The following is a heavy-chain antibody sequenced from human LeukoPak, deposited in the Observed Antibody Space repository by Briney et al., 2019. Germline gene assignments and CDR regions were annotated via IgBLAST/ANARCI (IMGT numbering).Heavy chain of an antibody. CDR3: ARGRGGTNTPYYFDY. V-gene: IGHV3-23*01. CDR1: GFTFSSYA. Sequence: GGSLRLSCVASGFTFSSYAMSWVRQAPGKGLEWVSAISGSGGSTYYADSVKGRFTISRDNSKNTLYLQMNSLRAEDTTVYYCARGRGGTNTPYYFDYWGQGTLVTVSS. D-gene: IGHD3-16*01. J-gene: IGHJ4*02. CDR2: ISGSGGST.